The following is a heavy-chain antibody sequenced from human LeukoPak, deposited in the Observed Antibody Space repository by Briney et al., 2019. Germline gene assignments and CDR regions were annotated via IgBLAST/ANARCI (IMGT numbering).Heavy chain of an antibody. D-gene: IGHD3-22*01. Sequence: GGSLRLSCAASGFTFSSYAMSWVRQAPGKGLEWVSAISGSGGSTYYADSVKGRFTISRDNSKNTVYLQMNSLRADDTAVYYCGKYRDYYDSSGYRAWGQGTLVTVSS. CDR3: GKYRDYYDSSGYRA. J-gene: IGHJ5*02. CDR1: GFTFSSYA. V-gene: IGHV3-23*01. CDR2: ISGSGGST.